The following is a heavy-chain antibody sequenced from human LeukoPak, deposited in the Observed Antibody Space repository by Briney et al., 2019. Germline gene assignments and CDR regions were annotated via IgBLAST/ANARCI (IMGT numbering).Heavy chain of an antibody. J-gene: IGHJ6*04. CDR3: ASMLYYDYVWGSYRDYYYGMDV. CDR1: GGTFSSYA. CDR2: IIPIFGTA. V-gene: IGHV1-69*13. Sequence: SVTVSCQASGGTFSSYAISWVRQAPGQGREWMGGIIPIFGTANYAQKFQGRVTTTADESTSTAYMELSSLRSEDTAVYYCASMLYYDYVWGSYRDYYYGMDVWGKGTTVTVSS. D-gene: IGHD3-16*02.